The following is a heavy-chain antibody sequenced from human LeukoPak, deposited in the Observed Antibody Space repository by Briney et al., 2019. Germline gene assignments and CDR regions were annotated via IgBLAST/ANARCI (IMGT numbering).Heavy chain of an antibody. D-gene: IGHD6-19*01. J-gene: IGHJ4*02. CDR3: ARGSVAGTGY. Sequence: SETLSLTRAVYGGSFSGYYWSWIRQPPGKGLEWIGEINHSGSTNYNPSLKSRVTISVDTSKNQFSLKLSSVTAADTAVYYCARGSVAGTGYWGQGTLVTVSS. CDR1: GGSFSGYY. CDR2: INHSGST. V-gene: IGHV4-34*01.